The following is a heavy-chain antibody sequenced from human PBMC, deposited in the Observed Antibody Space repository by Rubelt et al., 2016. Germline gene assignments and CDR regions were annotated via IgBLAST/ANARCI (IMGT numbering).Heavy chain of an antibody. CDR2: IYPSGST. J-gene: IGHJ4*02. D-gene: IGHD6-19*01. Sequence: QVQLQESGPGLVKPSETLSLTCTVSGGSISSYYWSWIRQPAGKGLEWIGSIYPSGSTYYNPSLKGRVTISVDTAKNQFSLKLSSVTAADTAVYYCARVTAVAGTVIDYWGQGTLVTVSS. CDR3: ARVTAVAGTVIDY. CDR1: GGSISSYY. V-gene: IGHV4-4*07.